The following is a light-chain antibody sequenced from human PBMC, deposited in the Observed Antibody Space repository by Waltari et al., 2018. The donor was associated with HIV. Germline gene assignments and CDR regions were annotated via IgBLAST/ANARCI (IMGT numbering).Light chain of an antibody. CDR3: AAWDDILSGWV. Sequence: QSVLTQPPSASGAPGQRVTIACSGSSANIGNTVYWYQQPPGTAPKVLIYRDNQRPSGVPDRFSGSRSGTSASLDVSGLRSEDEANYICAAWDDILSGWVFGGGTKLTVL. CDR1: SANIGNT. J-gene: IGLJ3*02. CDR2: RDN. V-gene: IGLV1-47*01.